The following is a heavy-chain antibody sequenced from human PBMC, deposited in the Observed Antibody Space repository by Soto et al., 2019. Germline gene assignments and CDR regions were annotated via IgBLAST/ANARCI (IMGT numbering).Heavy chain of an antibody. CDR3: ARHLGTTVVTLWFDP. CDR2: IYYSGST. CDR1: GGSISSSSYY. Sequence: PSETLSLTCTVSGGSISSSSYYWGWIRQPPEKGLEWIGSIYYSGSTYYNPSLKSRVTISVDTSKNQFSLKLSSVTAADTAVYYCARHLGTTVVTLWFDPWGQGTLVTVSS. V-gene: IGHV4-39*01. J-gene: IGHJ5*02. D-gene: IGHD4-17*01.